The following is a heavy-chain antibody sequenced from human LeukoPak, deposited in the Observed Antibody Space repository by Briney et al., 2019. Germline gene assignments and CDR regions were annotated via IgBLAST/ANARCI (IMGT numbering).Heavy chain of an antibody. J-gene: IGHJ3*02. CDR3: AADRRWELPPRAFDI. D-gene: IGHD1-26*01. V-gene: IGHV1-69*13. CDR1: GGTFSSYA. CDR2: IIPIFGTA. Sequence: GASVKVSCKASGGTFSSYAISWVRQAPGQGLEWMGGIIPIFGTANYAQKFQGRVTITADESTSTAYMELSSLRSEDTAVYYCAADRRWELPPRAFDIWGQGTMVTVSS.